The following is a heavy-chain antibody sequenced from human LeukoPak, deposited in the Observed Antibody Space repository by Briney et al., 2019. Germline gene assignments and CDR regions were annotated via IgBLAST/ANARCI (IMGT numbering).Heavy chain of an antibody. V-gene: IGHV3-30-3*01. D-gene: IGHD3-3*01. J-gene: IGHJ4*02. CDR2: ISYDGSNK. CDR1: GFTFSSYA. CDR3: ATFWSGYCLRY. Sequence: GGSLRLSCAASGFTFSSYAMHWVRQAPGKGLEWVAVISYDGSNKYYADSVKGRFTISRDNAKNSLYLQMNSLRAEDTAVYYCATFWSGYCLRYWGQGTLVTVSS.